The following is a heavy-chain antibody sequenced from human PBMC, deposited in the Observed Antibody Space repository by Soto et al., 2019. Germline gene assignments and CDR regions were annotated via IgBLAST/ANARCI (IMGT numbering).Heavy chain of an antibody. CDR1: GFSLSTSGVG. CDR3: ALEIYSSTNFDS. J-gene: IGHJ4*02. D-gene: IGHD6-13*01. CDR2: IYWDDDH. Sequence: QVTLKESGPTLVRPTQTLTLTCTFSGFSLSTSGVGVGWIRQPPGKALEWLALIYWDDDHRYSPSLKTRLTITKDTSKNQVVLTMTKLDPADTATYYCALEIYSSTNFDSWGQGTLVTVSS. V-gene: IGHV2-5*02.